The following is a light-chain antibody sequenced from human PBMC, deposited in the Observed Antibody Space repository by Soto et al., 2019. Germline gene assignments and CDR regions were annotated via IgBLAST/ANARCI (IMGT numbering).Light chain of an antibody. V-gene: IGLV2-23*02. J-gene: IGLJ2*01. Sequence: QSALTQPASVSGSPGQSITISCTGTSSDIGSYNLVSWYQQHPGKAPKLMIYEVSKRPSGVSSRFSGSKSGNTASLTISGLQAEDEADYYCCSYATRSTSFGGGTKLTFL. CDR1: SSDIGSYNL. CDR2: EVS. CDR3: CSYATRSTS.